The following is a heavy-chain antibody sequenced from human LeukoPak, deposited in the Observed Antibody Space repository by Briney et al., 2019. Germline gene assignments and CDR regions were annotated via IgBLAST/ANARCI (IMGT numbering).Heavy chain of an antibody. CDR1: GFTFSDYY. CDR2: ISSSGTTI. J-gene: IGHJ4*02. Sequence: GGSLRLSCAASGFTFSDYYMSWVRQAPGKGLEWVSYISSSGTTIYYADSVKGRFTISRDNAKNSLYLQMNSLRAEDTAVYYCARRRDSGSLQHFDYWGQGTLVTVSS. CDR3: ARRRDSGSLQHFDY. V-gene: IGHV3-11*01. D-gene: IGHD1-26*01.